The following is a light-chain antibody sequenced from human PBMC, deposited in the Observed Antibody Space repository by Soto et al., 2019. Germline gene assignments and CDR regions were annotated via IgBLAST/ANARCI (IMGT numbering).Light chain of an antibody. V-gene: IGLV2-23*01. CDR2: EGS. J-gene: IGLJ3*02. CDR3: CSYAGSSTWV. Sequence: QSALTQPASVSGSPGQSITISCTGTSSDVGSYNLVSWYQQYPGKAPKLMIYEGSKRPSGVSNRFSGSKSGNKASLTISGLQAEDEADYYCCSYAGSSTWVFGGGTKVTVL. CDR1: SSDVGSYNL.